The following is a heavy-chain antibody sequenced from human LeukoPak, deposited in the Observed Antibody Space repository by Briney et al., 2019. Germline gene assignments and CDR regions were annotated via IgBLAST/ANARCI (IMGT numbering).Heavy chain of an antibody. CDR2: ISGSGCSS. V-gene: IGHV3-23*01. J-gene: IGHJ1*01. CDR1: GFTFSEHA. Sequence: GGSLRLSCAASGFTFSEHAKTWLRQGPGKGMEGVSIISGSGCSSYYADSVKGRLTIPRDNSKNTLYLQMNSLGAEDTAVYYGAIPPYNDPGYFQHWGQGTLVTVSS. D-gene: IGHD1-14*01. CDR3: AIPPYNDPGYFQH.